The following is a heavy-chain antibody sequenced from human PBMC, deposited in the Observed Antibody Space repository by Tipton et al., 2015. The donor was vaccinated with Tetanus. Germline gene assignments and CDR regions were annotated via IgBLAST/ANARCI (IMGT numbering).Heavy chain of an antibody. CDR2: IYTTGKT. CDR3: ARVERYCSDGYCYDAFDF. J-gene: IGHJ3*01. CDR1: GASINNYY. D-gene: IGHD2-15*01. V-gene: IGHV4-4*07. Sequence: GLVKPSETLSLTCTVSGASINNYYWNWLRQPAGKGLEWIGRIYTTGKTNYNPSLKSRVTMSVDSSKYQFSLNLSSVTAADTAVYYCARVERYCSDGYCYDAFDFWGQGTVVTVSS.